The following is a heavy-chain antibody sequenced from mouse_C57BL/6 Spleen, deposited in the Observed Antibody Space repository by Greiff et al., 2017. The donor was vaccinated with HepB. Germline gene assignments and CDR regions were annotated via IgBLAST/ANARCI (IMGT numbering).Heavy chain of an antibody. D-gene: IGHD1-1*01. J-gene: IGHJ2*01. Sequence: VMLVESGAELVKPGASVKISCKASGYAFSSYWMNWVKQRPGKGLEWIGQIYPGDGDTNYNGKFKGKATLTADKSSSTAYMQLSSLTSEDSAVYFCASYYYGSSFYFDYWGQGTTLTVSS. CDR3: ASYYYGSSFYFDY. V-gene: IGHV1-80*01. CDR1: GYAFSSYW. CDR2: IYPGDGDT.